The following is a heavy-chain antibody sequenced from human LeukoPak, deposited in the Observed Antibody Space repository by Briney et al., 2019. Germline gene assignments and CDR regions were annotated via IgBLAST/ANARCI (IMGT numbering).Heavy chain of an antibody. Sequence: SVKVSCKASGGTFSSYAISWVRQAPGQGLEWMGRIIPIFGIADYAQKFQGRVTITADKSTSTAYMELSSLRSEDTAVYYCARGPSGIAAAGTWDYWGQGTLVTVSS. CDR3: ARGPSGIAAAGTWDY. V-gene: IGHV1-69*04. J-gene: IGHJ4*02. CDR1: GGTFSSYA. CDR2: IIPIFGIA. D-gene: IGHD6-13*01.